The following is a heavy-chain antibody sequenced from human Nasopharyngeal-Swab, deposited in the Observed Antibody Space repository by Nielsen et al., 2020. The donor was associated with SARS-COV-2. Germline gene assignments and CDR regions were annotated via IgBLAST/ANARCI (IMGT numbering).Heavy chain of an antibody. Sequence: GGSLRLSCAASGFTFSSYWMHWVRQAPGKGLVWVSRINSDGISTSYADSVKGRFTISRDNAKNTLYLQMNSLRAEDTAVYYCAKVVFSDYVWGSYRYPFDYWGQGTLVTVSS. J-gene: IGHJ4*02. D-gene: IGHD3-16*02. CDR1: GFTFSSYW. V-gene: IGHV3-74*01. CDR2: INSDGIST. CDR3: AKVVFSDYVWGSYRYPFDY.